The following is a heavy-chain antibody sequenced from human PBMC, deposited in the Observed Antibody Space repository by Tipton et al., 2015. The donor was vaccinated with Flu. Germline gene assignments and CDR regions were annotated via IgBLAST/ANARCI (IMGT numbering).Heavy chain of an antibody. D-gene: IGHD4-17*01. CDR1: GFTFSGYG. J-gene: IGHJ4*02. CDR3: ATDIDYGDYGSRALGGSY. V-gene: IGHV3-30*03. Sequence: QVQLVQSGGGVVQPGGSLRLSCAASGFTFSGYGMHWVRQAPGKGLEWVAAILYDGSKKYYGDSVKGRFTVSRDNSKNTLYLQVNRLKAEDTAVYYCATDIDYGDYGSRALGGSYWGQGTLVSVSS. CDR2: ILYDGSKK.